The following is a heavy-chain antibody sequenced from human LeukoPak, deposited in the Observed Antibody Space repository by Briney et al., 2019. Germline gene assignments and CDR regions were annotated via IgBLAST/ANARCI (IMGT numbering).Heavy chain of an antibody. CDR2: IYPGDSDT. Sequence: GESLKISCKGSGYSFTSYWIGWVRQMPGKGLEWMGIIYPGDSDTRYSPSFQGQVTTSADKSISTAYLQWSSLKASDTAMYYCARPPYDSSGYYLRDYWGQGTLVTVSS. J-gene: IGHJ4*02. CDR1: GYSFTSYW. D-gene: IGHD3-22*01. V-gene: IGHV5-51*01. CDR3: ARPPYDSSGYYLRDY.